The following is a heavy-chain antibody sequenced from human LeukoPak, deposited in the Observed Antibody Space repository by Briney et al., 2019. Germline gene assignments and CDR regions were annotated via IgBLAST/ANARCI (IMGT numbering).Heavy chain of an antibody. J-gene: IGHJ3*02. CDR3: ARDNGQIFDSNRFAFDI. D-gene: IGHD3-22*01. V-gene: IGHV1-69*01. CDR1: GGSFSTYT. CDR2: IIPIFGKV. Sequence: SVKVSCKASGGSFSTYTISWVRQAPEQGLEWMGGIIPIFGKVNYGEKVQGRVTFSADESTSTAYMELSSLRSEDTAVYYCARDNGQIFDSNRFAFDIWGQGTMVTVSS.